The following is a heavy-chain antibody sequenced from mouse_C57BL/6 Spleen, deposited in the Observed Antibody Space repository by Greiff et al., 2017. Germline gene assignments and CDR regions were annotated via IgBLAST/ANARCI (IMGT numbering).Heavy chain of an antibody. V-gene: IGHV2-9-1*01. CDR1: GFSLTSYA. J-gene: IGHJ2*01. CDR3: ARNEGGKFGYDYDPYYFDY. D-gene: IGHD2-4*01. CDR2: IWTGGGT. Sequence: QVQLKESGPGLVAPSQSLSITCTVSGFSLTSYAISWVRQPPGKGLEWLGVIWTGGGTNYNSALKSRLSISKDNSKSQVFLKMNSLQTDDTARYYCARNEGGKFGYDYDPYYFDYWGQGTTLTVSS.